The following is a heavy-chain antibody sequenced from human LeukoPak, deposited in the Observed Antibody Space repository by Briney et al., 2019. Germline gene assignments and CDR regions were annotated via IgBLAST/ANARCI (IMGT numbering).Heavy chain of an antibody. Sequence: ASVKVSCKASGYTFTGYYMHWVRQAPGQGLEWMGWINPNSGGTNYAQKFQGRVTMTRDTSISTAYVELSRLRSDDTAVYYCARDLVTIAVAGTNWFDPWGQGTLVTVSS. CDR1: GYTFTGYY. CDR2: INPNSGGT. CDR3: ARDLVTIAVAGTNWFDP. V-gene: IGHV1-2*02. D-gene: IGHD6-19*01. J-gene: IGHJ5*02.